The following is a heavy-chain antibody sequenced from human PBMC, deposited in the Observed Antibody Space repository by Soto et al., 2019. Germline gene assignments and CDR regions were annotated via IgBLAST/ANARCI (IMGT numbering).Heavy chain of an antibody. J-gene: IGHJ3*01. Sequence: QVQLIQSEAEVKKPGSSVRVSCTASGGIFGSHGFSWVRQAPGQRLSWVGGFIPICRTLTYTEKFQARVRIAADESTKTVYLDLSSLTAEDTAVYYCVRDRRSYYSDPHDEFVASDYEVWGQGTMVSVSS. CDR2: FIPICRTL. CDR3: VRDRRSYYSDPHDEFVASDYEV. V-gene: IGHV1-69*01. CDR1: GGIFGSHG. D-gene: IGHD3-22*01.